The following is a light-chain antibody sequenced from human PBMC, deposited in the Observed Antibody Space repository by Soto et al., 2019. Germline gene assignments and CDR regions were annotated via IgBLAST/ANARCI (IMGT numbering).Light chain of an antibody. Sequence: EIVMTQSPATLSVSPGERATLSCRASQSVSSNLAWNQQKPGQALRLLIYGASTRATGIPARFSGSGSGTEFTLTISSLQSEDFAVYYCQQYNNWHPNTLGGGTKVEI. CDR3: QQYNNWHPNT. CDR1: QSVSSN. J-gene: IGKJ4*01. V-gene: IGKV3-15*01. CDR2: GAS.